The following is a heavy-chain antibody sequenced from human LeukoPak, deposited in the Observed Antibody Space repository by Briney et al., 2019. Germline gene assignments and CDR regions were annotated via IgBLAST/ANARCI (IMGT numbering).Heavy chain of an antibody. J-gene: IGHJ4*02. CDR1: GFTFSNYA. CDR2: ISSSGSYT. CDR3: ARDRSGYLSFDY. D-gene: IGHD5-12*01. Sequence: GGSLRLSCAASGFTFSNYAMSWIRQAPGKGLEWVSYISSSGSYTDYADSVKGRFTISRDNAKNSLYLQMNSLRTEDTAVYYCARDRSGYLSFDYWGQGTLVTVSS. V-gene: IGHV3-11*06.